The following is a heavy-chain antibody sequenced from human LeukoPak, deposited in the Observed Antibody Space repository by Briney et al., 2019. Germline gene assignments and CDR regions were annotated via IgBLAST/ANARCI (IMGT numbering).Heavy chain of an antibody. D-gene: IGHD6-13*01. CDR2: IYYSGST. CDR1: GGSISSSSYY. J-gene: IGHJ5*02. CDR3: ARESAVSSWNFWLDP. V-gene: IGHV4-39*07. Sequence: PSETLSLTCTVSGGSISSSSYYWGWIHQPPGKGLEWIGSIYYSGSTYYNPSLKSRVTISVDTSKNQFSLKLSSVTAADTAVYYCARESAVSSWNFWLDPWGQGTLVTVSS.